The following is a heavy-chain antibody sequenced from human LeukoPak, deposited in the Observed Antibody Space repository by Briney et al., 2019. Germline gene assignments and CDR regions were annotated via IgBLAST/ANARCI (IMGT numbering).Heavy chain of an antibody. D-gene: IGHD3-16*01. CDR1: GGSISSYY. CDR3: ARERGSAFDI. V-gene: IGHV4-59*01. J-gene: IGHJ3*02. Sequence: SETLSLTCTVSGGSISSYYWSWIRQPPGKGLEWIGYIYYSGSTNYNSSLKSRVTISVDTFKNQFSLKLSSVTAADTAVYYCARERGSAFDIWGQGTMVTVSS. CDR2: IYYSGST.